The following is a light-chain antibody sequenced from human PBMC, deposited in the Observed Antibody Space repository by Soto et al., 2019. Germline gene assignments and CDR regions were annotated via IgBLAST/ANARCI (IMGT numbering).Light chain of an antibody. J-gene: IGKJ3*01. CDR2: GAS. CDR3: QEYDTWPWGPFT. CDR1: QSVSRN. Sequence: EIVMTQSPAILSVSPGERVTLSCRASQSVSRNIAWYQQTPGQPPRLLIYGASTRATGTPDRFSGSASGTHFNLPITSLQSEDFAVYFCQEYDTWPWGPFTFGPGTKVDAK. V-gene: IGKV3-15*01.